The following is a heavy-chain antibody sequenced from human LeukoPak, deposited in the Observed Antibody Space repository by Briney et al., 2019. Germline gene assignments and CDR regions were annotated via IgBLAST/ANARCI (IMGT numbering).Heavy chain of an antibody. CDR2: IKYDASST. V-gene: IGHV3-74*01. Sequence: GGSLRLSCADSGFTFSSHWMHWVRQAPGKGLVWVSRIKYDASSTSYADSVKGRFTISRDNAKNSLYLQMNSLRAEDTAVYYCSRLRGYSYGYADYWGQGTLVTVSS. J-gene: IGHJ4*02. CDR3: SRLRGYSYGYADY. CDR1: GFTFSSHW. D-gene: IGHD5-18*01.